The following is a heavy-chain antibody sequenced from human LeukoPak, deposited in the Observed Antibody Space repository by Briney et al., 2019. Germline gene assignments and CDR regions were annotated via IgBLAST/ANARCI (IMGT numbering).Heavy chain of an antibody. Sequence: PGGSLRLSCAASGFTFDDYAMHWVRQAPGKGLEWVSGISWNSGSIGYADSVKGRFTISRDNAKNSLYLQMNSLRGEDTALYYCAKGKAGSGSYWNLDYWGQGTLVTVSS. CDR3: AKGKAGSGSYWNLDY. CDR2: ISWNSGSI. CDR1: GFTFDDYA. D-gene: IGHD1-26*01. V-gene: IGHV3-9*01. J-gene: IGHJ4*02.